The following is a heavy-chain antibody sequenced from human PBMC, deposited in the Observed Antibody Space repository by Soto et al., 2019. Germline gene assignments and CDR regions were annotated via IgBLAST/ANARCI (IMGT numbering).Heavy chain of an antibody. J-gene: IGHJ6*02. CDR3: ARFIAAAGEGWGMDV. D-gene: IGHD6-13*01. CDR1: GGSISSGDYY. CDR2: IYYSGST. Sequence: SETLSLTCTVSGGSISSGDYYWSWIRQPPGKGLEWIGYIYYSGSTYYNPSLKSRVTISVDTSKNQFSLKLSSVTAADTAVYYCARFIAAAGEGWGMDVWGQGTTVTVSS. V-gene: IGHV4-30-4*01.